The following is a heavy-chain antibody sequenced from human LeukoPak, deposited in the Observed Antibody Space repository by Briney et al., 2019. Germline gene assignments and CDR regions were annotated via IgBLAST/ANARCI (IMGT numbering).Heavy chain of an antibody. CDR1: GFSFSTYA. D-gene: IGHD3-16*01. V-gene: IGHV3-7*01. J-gene: IGHJ5*02. Sequence: GGSLRLSCTASGFSFSTYAMSWVRQAPGKGLEWVANIKEDGSEQKYVDSVKGRFTMSRDNAKSSLYLQMNSLRGEDTAIYYCASGTYEGVGSWGQGTLVTASS. CDR2: IKEDGSEQ. CDR3: ASGTYEGVGS.